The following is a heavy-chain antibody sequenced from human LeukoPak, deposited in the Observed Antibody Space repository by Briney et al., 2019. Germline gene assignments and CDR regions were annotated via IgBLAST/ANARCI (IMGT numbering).Heavy chain of an antibody. CDR2: IYYSGST. Sequence: SETLSLTCTVSGGSISSYYWSWIRQPPGKGLEWIGYIYYSGSTNYNPSLKSRVTISVDTSKNQFSLKLSSVTAADTAVYYCARYRLYAYYFDYWGQGTLVTASS. CDR1: GGSISSYY. D-gene: IGHD2-8*01. J-gene: IGHJ4*02. CDR3: ARYRLYAYYFDY. V-gene: IGHV4-59*01.